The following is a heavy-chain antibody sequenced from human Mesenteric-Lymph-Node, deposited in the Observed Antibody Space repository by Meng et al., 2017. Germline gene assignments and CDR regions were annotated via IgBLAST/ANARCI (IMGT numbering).Heavy chain of an antibody. J-gene: IGHJ4*02. Sequence: GESLKISCAASGFTFSSSAINWVRQAPGKGLEWVSAISGDSVTTYYADSVKGRFTVSRDNSQNTLYLQMNSLRVEDTALYYCARPKGPSSGQAHFEYWGQGTMVTVSS. CDR3: ARPKGPSSGQAHFEY. CDR1: GFTFSSSA. CDR2: ISGDSVTT. V-gene: IGHV3-23*01. D-gene: IGHD2-8*02.